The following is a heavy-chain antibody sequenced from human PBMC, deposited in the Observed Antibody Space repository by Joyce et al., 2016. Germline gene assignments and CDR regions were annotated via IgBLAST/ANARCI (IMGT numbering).Heavy chain of an antibody. V-gene: IGHV3-23*01. CDR1: GFTFSSYA. Sequence: EVQLLESGGGLVQPGGSLRLSCAASGFTFSSYAMSGGRQGPGKGWEWVSAISGSGTSTYYADSVKGRFTISRDNSKNTLYLQMNSLRAEDTAVYYCAKALSPYYDYIWGSYLDAFDIWGQGTMVTVAS. J-gene: IGHJ3*02. CDR3: AKALSPYYDYIWGSYLDAFDI. CDR2: ISGSGTST. D-gene: IGHD3-16*02.